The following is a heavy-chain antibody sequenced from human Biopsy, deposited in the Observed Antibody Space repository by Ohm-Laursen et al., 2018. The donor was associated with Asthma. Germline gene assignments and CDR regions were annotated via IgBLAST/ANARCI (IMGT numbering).Heavy chain of an antibody. CDR1: GYTFNSAG. CDR3: ARAVDYSHYYGIDV. CDR2: ISVYNGNT. J-gene: IGHJ6*02. Sequence: ASVNVSCKTSGYTFNSAGITWVRQAPGQWLERMGWISVYNGNTKVAQKLQDRVTMITDTSTSTAYMELRSLRSDDTAVYFCARAVDYSHYYGIDVWGQGTTVTVS. V-gene: IGHV1-18*01. D-gene: IGHD3-10*01.